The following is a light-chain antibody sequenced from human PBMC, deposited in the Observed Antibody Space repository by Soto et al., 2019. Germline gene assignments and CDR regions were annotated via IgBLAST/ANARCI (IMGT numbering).Light chain of an antibody. Sequence: DLVMTQSPLYLPVTPGEPASISCGSSQSLLHSDGYNYLDWYLQKPGQSPQLLIYLGSNRASGVPDRFSGSGSGTDFTLKISRVEAEDVGVYYCMQALQTPLFTFGPGTKVDLK. V-gene: IGKV2-28*01. CDR2: LGS. J-gene: IGKJ3*01. CDR3: MQALQTPLFT. CDR1: QSLLHSDGYNY.